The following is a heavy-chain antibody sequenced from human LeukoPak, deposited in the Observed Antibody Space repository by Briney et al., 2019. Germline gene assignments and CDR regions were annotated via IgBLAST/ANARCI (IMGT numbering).Heavy chain of an antibody. Sequence: GGSLSLSGEASGITFRNYGMHWVRKAPGKGLRGVAIIWSDGSNKYYADSVKGRFTISRDNSKNTLYLQMNSLRVEDTAVYYCASVWRALGYTIDYWGQGTQVAVSS. CDR1: GITFRNYG. CDR3: ASVWRALGYTIDY. CDR2: IWSDGSNK. D-gene: IGHD5-18*01. J-gene: IGHJ4*02. V-gene: IGHV3-33*01.